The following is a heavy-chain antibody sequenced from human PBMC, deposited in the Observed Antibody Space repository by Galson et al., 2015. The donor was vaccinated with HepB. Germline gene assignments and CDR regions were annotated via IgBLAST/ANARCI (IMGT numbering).Heavy chain of an antibody. J-gene: IGHJ4*02. CDR2: ISSSSSYT. CDR1: GFTFSDYY. Sequence: SLRLSCAASGFTFSDYYMSWIRQAPGKGLEWVSYISSSSSYTNYADSVKGRFTISRDNAKNSLYLQMNSLRAEDTAVYYCARYEAVAGYFDYWGQGTLVTVSS. V-gene: IGHV3-11*03. D-gene: IGHD6-19*01. CDR3: ARYEAVAGYFDY.